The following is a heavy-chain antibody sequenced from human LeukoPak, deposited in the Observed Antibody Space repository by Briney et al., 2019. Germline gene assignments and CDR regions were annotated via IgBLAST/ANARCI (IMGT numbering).Heavy chain of an antibody. D-gene: IGHD3-16*01. CDR2: VYPGGFT. CDR3: ASSITSGGY. J-gene: IGHJ4*02. CDR1: GFTVTSNY. V-gene: IGHV3-66*01. Sequence: GGSLRLSCAVSGFTVTSNYMSWVRQAPGKGLEWVSVVYPGGFTYHADSVKGRFTISRDTAKNTLYLQMNSLRAEDTAVYYCASSITSGGYWGQGTLVTVSS.